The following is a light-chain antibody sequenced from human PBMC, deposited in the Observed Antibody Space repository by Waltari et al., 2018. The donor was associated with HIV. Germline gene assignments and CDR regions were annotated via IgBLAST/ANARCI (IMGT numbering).Light chain of an antibody. V-gene: IGKV4-1*01. CDR2: WAS. CDR1: QSVLYSSNNKNY. J-gene: IGKJ4*01. Sequence: DIVMTQSPDSLAVSLGERATINRKSSQSVLYSSNNKNYLAWYQQKPGQPPELLIYWASTRESGVPDRFSGSGSATDFTLTISSLQAEDVAVYYCQQYYSTPLTFGGGTQVEIK. CDR3: QQYYSTPLT.